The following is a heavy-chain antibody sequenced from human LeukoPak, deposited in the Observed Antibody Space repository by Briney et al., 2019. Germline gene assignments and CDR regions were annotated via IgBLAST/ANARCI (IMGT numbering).Heavy chain of an antibody. V-gene: IGHV7-4-1*02. D-gene: IGHD6-19*01. CDR2: INTNTGNQ. Sequence: ASVKVSCKASGYTFTSYAMNWVRQAPGQGLEWMGWINTNTGNQTYAQGFTGRFVFSLDTSVSTAYLQISSLKAEDTAVYYCARGSFGGESYNSGWDLFDYWGQGTLVTVSS. CDR1: GYTFTSYA. J-gene: IGHJ4*02. CDR3: ARGSFGGESYNSGWDLFDY.